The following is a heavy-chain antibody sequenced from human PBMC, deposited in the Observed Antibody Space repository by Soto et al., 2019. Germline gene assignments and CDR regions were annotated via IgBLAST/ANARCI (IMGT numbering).Heavy chain of an antibody. D-gene: IGHD3-10*01. CDR1: GYTFTSYT. CDR3: ARGGGWVGEASFDS. V-gene: IGHV1-3*01. CDR2: INAGNGRE. Sequence: QVQLEQSGAEVKKPGASVKISCKTSGYTFTSYTLHWVRQAPGQGLEWMGWINAGNGREKYSQRFQDRVSLSTDKSATPAYMELGSLTSEDTAVYYCARGGGWVGEASFDSWGQGTQVIVSS. J-gene: IGHJ4*02.